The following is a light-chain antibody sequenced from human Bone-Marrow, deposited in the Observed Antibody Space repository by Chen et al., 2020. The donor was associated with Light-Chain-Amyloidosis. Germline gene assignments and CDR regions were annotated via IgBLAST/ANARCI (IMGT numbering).Light chain of an antibody. V-gene: IGLV3-25*02. CDR2: RDT. CDR3: QSADSSGTYEVI. CDR1: ALPTKY. Sequence: SYELTQPPSVSVSPGQTARITCSGDALPTKYAYWYQQKPGQAPVLVIHRDTERPSGISERFSGSSSGTTATLTISGVQAEEEADDHCQSADSSGTYEVIFGGGTKLTVL. J-gene: IGLJ2*01.